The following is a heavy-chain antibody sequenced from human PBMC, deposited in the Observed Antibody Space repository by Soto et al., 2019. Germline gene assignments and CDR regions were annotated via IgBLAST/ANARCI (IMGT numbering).Heavy chain of an antibody. Sequence: QVQLVESGGGVVQPGRSLRLSCAASGFTFSSYAMHWVRQAPGKGLEWVAVISYDGSNKYYADSVKGRFTISRDNSKNTLYLLMNSLRAEDTAVYYCAREGAAPGVDSWGQGTLVTVSS. CDR3: AREGAAPGVDS. D-gene: IGHD2-2*01. CDR1: GFTFSSYA. J-gene: IGHJ4*02. CDR2: ISYDGSNK. V-gene: IGHV3-30-3*01.